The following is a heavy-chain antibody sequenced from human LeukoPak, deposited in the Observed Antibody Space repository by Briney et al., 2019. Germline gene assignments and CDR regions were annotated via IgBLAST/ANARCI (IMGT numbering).Heavy chain of an antibody. V-gene: IGHV3-48*04. Sequence: GGSLRLSCAASGFTFSSYSMNWVRQAPGKGLEWVSYISGSGSTIYYADSVKGRFTISRDNAKNSLYLQMNSLRAEDTAVYYCAREGEGADYWGQGTLVTVSS. CDR2: ISGSGSTI. CDR3: AREGEGADY. CDR1: GFTFSSYS. J-gene: IGHJ4*02. D-gene: IGHD3-16*01.